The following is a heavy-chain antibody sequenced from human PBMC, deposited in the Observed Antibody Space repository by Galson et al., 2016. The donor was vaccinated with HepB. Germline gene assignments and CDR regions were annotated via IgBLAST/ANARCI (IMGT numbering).Heavy chain of an antibody. CDR1: GYTFTTYW. CDR3: ARQGRYHFESKGDY. Sequence: QSGAEVKKPGESLKIFCKASGYTFTTYWITWVRQVPGKGLEWVGRIDPSDYDTNYNPSFFRQVTISTDRSISTAYLQWSSLKASDSAIYYCARQGRYHFESKGDYLGPGTLGTVSS. CDR2: IDPSDYDT. V-gene: IGHV5-10-1*01. J-gene: IGHJ4*02. D-gene: IGHD3-9*01.